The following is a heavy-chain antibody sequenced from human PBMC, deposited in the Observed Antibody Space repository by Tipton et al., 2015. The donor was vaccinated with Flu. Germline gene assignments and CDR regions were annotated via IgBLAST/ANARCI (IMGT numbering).Heavy chain of an antibody. CDR3: ARVREADYAYGMDV. D-gene: IGHD3-16*01. CDR1: GFTVSTNY. J-gene: IGHJ6*02. V-gene: IGHV3-53*01. CDR2: IYRGDRT. Sequence: QLVQSGGGLIQPGGSPRLSCEASGFTVSTNYMGWVRQAPGKGLEWVSVIYRGDRTYYADAVKGRFTTSRDNSKNTLYVQMNSLRVEDTAVYYCARVREADYAYGMDVWGQGTTVTVSS.